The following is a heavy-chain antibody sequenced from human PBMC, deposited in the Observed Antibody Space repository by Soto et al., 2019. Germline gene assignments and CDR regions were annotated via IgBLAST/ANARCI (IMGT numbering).Heavy chain of an antibody. Sequence: SVKVSCKASGGTFSSYAISWVRQAPGQGLEWMGGIIPIFGTANYAQKFQGRVTITADESTSTAYMELSSLRSEDTAVYYCARGHLSDYSDSSSYYHNCFDPWGQVTLVTVSS. J-gene: IGHJ5*02. V-gene: IGHV1-69*13. CDR2: IIPIFGTA. CDR1: GGTFSSYA. D-gene: IGHD3-22*01. CDR3: ARGHLSDYSDSSSYYHNCFDP.